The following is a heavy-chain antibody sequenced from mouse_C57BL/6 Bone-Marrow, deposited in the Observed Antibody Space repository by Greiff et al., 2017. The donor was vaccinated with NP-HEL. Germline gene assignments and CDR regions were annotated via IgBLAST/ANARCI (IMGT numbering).Heavy chain of an antibody. Sequence: VQLQQSGPELVKPGASVKISCKASGYTFTDYYMNWVKQSHGKSLEWIGDINPNNGGTSYNQKFKGKATLTVDKSSSTAYMELRSLTSEDSAVYYCARKRAYYSNYVDYWGQGTTLTVSS. J-gene: IGHJ2*01. CDR2: INPNNGGT. CDR3: ARKRAYYSNYVDY. D-gene: IGHD2-5*01. V-gene: IGHV1-26*01. CDR1: GYTFTDYY.